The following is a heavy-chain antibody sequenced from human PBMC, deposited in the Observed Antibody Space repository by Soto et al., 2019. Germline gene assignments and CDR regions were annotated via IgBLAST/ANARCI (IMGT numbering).Heavy chain of an antibody. V-gene: IGHV1-69*13. CDR1: GGTFSSYA. CDR3: ARVPAGYSSTKRHYGMDV. D-gene: IGHD6-13*01. J-gene: IGHJ6*02. CDR2: IIPIFGTA. Sequence: SVKVSCKASGGTFSSYAISWWRQAPGQGLEWMGGIIPIFGTANYAQKFQGRVTITADESTSTAYMELSSLRSEDTAVYYCARVPAGYSSTKRHYGMDVWGQGTTVTVSS.